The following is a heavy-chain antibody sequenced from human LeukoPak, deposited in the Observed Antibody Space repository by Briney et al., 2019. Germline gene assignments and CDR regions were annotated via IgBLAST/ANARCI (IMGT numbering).Heavy chain of an antibody. CDR3: ARESEYSSSNYYYYGMDV. CDR2: IYTSGST. J-gene: IGHJ6*02. D-gene: IGHD6-6*01. CDR1: GGSISSGSYY. Sequence: SETLSVTCTVSGGSISSGSYYWSWIRQPAGKGLEWIGRIYTSGSTNYNPSLKSRVTISGDTSKNQFSLKLSSVTAADTAVYYCARESEYSSSNYYYYGMDVWGQGTTVTVSS. V-gene: IGHV4-61*02.